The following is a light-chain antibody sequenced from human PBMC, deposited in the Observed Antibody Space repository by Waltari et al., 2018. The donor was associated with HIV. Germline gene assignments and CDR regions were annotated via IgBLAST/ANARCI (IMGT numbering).Light chain of an antibody. Sequence: SYELTQPPSVSVSPGQTASITCSGDNLGDKYACWYQQKPGQSPIVVIYQDKKRPSGIPERCSGSSAENTATLAISGTQAMDEADYYCQAWDTSSVLFGGGTKLTVL. J-gene: IGLJ2*01. V-gene: IGLV3-1*01. CDR2: QDK. CDR1: NLGDKY. CDR3: QAWDTSSVL.